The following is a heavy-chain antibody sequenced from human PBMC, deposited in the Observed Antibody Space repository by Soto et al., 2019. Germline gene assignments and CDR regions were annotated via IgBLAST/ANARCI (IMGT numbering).Heavy chain of an antibody. CDR2: ISHDGSDK. J-gene: IGHJ6*02. CDR3: AKDQFRSGWLSFNLGGMDV. D-gene: IGHD6-19*01. CDR1: GFTFSNHG. Sequence: QVQLVESGGGAVQPGGSLRLSCAASGFTFSNHGINWVRQPPGKGLEWVAVISHDGSDKYYADSVKGRFTISRDNSKNTLYLQMNSLRAEDTAVYYCAKDQFRSGWLSFNLGGMDVWGQGTTVTVSS. V-gene: IGHV3-30*18.